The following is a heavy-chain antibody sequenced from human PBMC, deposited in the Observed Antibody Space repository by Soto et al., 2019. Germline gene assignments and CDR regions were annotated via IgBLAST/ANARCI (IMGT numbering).Heavy chain of an antibody. Sequence: EVQLVQSGAEVKKPGATVKISCKVSGYTFTDYYMHWVQQAPGKGLGWMGLVDPEDGETIYAEKFQGRVTITADTSTDTAYMELSSLRSEDTAVYYCATNRVANYYGSGSSPYYYYGMDVWGQGTTVTVSS. J-gene: IGHJ6*02. CDR2: VDPEDGET. CDR3: ATNRVANYYGSGSSPYYYYGMDV. CDR1: GYTFTDYY. D-gene: IGHD3-10*01. V-gene: IGHV1-69-2*01.